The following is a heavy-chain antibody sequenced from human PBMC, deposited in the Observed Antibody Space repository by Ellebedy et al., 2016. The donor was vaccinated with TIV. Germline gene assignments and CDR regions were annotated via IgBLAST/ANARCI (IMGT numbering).Heavy chain of an antibody. CDR1: GYSFTTYW. CDR2: IYPGDSET. J-gene: IGHJ5*02. D-gene: IGHD4-17*01. Sequence: PGGSLRLSCKGSGYSFTTYWIGWVRQMPGKGLEWMGSIYPGDSETTYSPSFQGQVTISVDKSISTAYMQWSSLKASDTSMYYCARQDDHYDWSDPWGQGTLVTVSS. V-gene: IGHV5-51*01. CDR3: ARQDDHYDWSDP.